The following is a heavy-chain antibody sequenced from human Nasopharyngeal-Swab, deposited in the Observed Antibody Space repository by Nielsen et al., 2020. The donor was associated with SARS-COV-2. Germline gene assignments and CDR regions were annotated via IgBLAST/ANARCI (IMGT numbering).Heavy chain of an antibody. Sequence: GESLKISCAASGFTFSSYWMSWVRQAPGKGLEWVANIKQDGSEKYYVDSVKGRFTISRDNAKNSLYPQMNSLRAEDTAVYYCAPTVGGDYWGQGTLVTVSS. CDR3: APTVGGDY. D-gene: IGHD3-10*01. J-gene: IGHJ4*02. CDR2: IKQDGSEK. CDR1: GFTFSSYW. V-gene: IGHV3-7*01.